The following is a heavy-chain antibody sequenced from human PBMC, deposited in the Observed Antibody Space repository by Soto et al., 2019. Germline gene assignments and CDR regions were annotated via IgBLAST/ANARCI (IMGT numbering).Heavy chain of an antibody. D-gene: IGHD2-2*01. CDR3: ASIGGYCSSTSCSKREDYYYYGMDV. CDR2: INANSGGT. V-gene: IGHV1-2*02. CDR1: GYTFTGYY. J-gene: IGHJ6*02. Sequence: RASVEISCKASGYTFTGYYMHWVRQAPGQGLEWMGWINANSGGTNYAQKFQCIVTMTRDTSISTAYMELSRLRSDDTAVYYCASIGGYCSSTSCSKREDYYYYGMDVWGQGTTVTVA.